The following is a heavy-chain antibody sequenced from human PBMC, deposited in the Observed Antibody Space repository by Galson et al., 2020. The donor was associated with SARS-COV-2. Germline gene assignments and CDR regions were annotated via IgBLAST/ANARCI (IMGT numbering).Heavy chain of an antibody. CDR2: THYSSKWYH. Sequence: SQTLSLTCAISGDSVTAISAAWNWIRQSPSRGLERLGRTHYSSKWYHEYALSVKSRITINPDTSKNQFSLQLNSVTPEDTAVYYCARDFATPNEYYYGMDVWGQGTTVTVS. J-gene: IGHJ6*02. CDR3: ARDFATPNEYYYGMDV. D-gene: IGHD5-12*01. V-gene: IGHV6-1*01. CDR1: GDSVTAISAA.